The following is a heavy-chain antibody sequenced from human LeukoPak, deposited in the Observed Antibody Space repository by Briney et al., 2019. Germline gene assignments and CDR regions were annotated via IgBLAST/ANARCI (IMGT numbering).Heavy chain of an antibody. CDR3: ARDREVRGVIISDYYYYYGMDV. J-gene: IGHJ6*02. V-gene: IGHV3-23*01. CDR2: ISGSGGST. CDR1: GFTFSSYA. D-gene: IGHD3-10*01. Sequence: PGGSLRLSCAASGFTFSSYAMSWVRQAPEKGLEWVSAISGSGGSTYYADSVKGRFTISRDNSKNTLYLQMNSLRAEDTAVYYCARDREVRGVIISDYYYYYGMDVWGQGTTVTVSS.